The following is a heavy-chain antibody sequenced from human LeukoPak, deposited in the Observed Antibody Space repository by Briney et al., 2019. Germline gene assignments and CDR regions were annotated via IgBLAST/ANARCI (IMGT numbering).Heavy chain of an antibody. D-gene: IGHD1-26*01. CDR3: ASGRARGSWEPLDY. CDR1: GGTFSSYA. V-gene: IGHV1-69*13. J-gene: IGHJ4*02. CDR2: IIPIFGTA. Sequence: ASVKVSCKASGGTFSSYAISWVRQAPGQGLEWMGGIIPIFGTANYAQKFQGRVTITAGESTSTAYMELSSLRSEDTAVYYCASGRARGSWEPLDYWGQGTLVTVSS.